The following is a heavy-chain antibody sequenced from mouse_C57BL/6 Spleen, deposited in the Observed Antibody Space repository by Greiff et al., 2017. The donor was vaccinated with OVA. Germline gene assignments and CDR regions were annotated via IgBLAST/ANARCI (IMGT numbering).Heavy chain of an antibody. CDR1: GYTFTSYW. CDR3: SYSNYEDYVDY. D-gene: IGHD2-5*01. CDR2: IHPNSGST. V-gene: IGHV1-64*01. Sequence: QVQLQQPGAELVKPGASVKLSCKASGYTFTSYWMHWVKQRPGQGLEWIGMIHPNSGSTNYNEKFKSKATLTVDKSSSTAYMQLSSLTSEDSAVYYCSYSNYEDYVDYWGQGTTLTVSS. J-gene: IGHJ2*01.